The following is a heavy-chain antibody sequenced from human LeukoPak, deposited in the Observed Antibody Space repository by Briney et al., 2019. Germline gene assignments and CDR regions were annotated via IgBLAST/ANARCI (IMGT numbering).Heavy chain of an antibody. CDR3: ARDGESSSPEH. Sequence: KSSETLSLTCTVSGDSISSYYWSWIRQPAGKGLEWIGRIYTSGSTNYNPSLKSRVTISVDTSKNQFSLKLSSVTAADTAVYYCARDGESSSPEHWGQGTLVTVSS. CDR2: IYTSGST. V-gene: IGHV4-4*07. J-gene: IGHJ1*01. CDR1: GDSISSYY. D-gene: IGHD6-6*01.